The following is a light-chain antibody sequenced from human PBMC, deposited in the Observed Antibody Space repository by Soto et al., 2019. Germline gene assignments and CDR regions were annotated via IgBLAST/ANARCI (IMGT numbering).Light chain of an antibody. CDR3: QQYGSSGT. J-gene: IGKJ1*01. Sequence: EMVLTQSPGTLSLSPGERATLSCRASQSVSNNYLAWYQQKPGQAPRLLIYRASNRATGIPDRFSGSGSGTDFTLTISRLEPEDFAVYYCQQYGSSGTFGQGTKVEIK. CDR1: QSVSNNY. V-gene: IGKV3-20*01. CDR2: RAS.